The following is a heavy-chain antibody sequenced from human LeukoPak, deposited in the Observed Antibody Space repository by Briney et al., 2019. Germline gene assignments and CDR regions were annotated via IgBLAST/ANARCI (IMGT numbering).Heavy chain of an antibody. CDR3: AREGSGWYYFDY. CDR1: GYTFTAYY. V-gene: IGHV1-2*02. CDR2: INPNSGGT. J-gene: IGHJ4*02. Sequence: GASVKVSCKASGYTFTAYYMHWVRQAPGQGLEWMGSINPNSGGTNYAQKFQGRVTMTRDTSISTAYMELSRLRSDDTAVYYCAREGSGWYYFDYWGQGTLVTVSS. D-gene: IGHD6-19*01.